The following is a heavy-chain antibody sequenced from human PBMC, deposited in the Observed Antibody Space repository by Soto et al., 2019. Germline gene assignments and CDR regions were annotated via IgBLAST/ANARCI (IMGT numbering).Heavy chain of an antibody. Sequence: PGGSLRLSCAASGFTFSSYSMNWVRQAPGKGLEWVSYISSSSSTIYYADSVKGRFTTSRDNAKNSLYLQMNSLRDEDTAVYYCARPEYSSSSYGMDVWRQGTTVTVSS. V-gene: IGHV3-48*02. CDR1: GFTFSSYS. D-gene: IGHD6-6*01. J-gene: IGHJ6*02. CDR2: ISSSSSTI. CDR3: ARPEYSSSSYGMDV.